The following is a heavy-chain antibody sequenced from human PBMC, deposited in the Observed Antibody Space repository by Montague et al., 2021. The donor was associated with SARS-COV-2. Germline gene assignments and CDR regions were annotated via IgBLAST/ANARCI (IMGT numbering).Heavy chain of an antibody. Sequence: SETLSLTCTVSGGSFSRSDYHWGWIRQSPGKGLEWIVSLYYTGTAYYNPSLKSRVGISVDTTRNQFSLRLSSVTAADTAVYYCARTVDSRSAGIFQHWGQGTTVTVSS. V-gene: IGHV4-39*01. CDR2: LYYTGTA. CDR1: GGSFSRSDYH. CDR3: ARTVDSRSAGIFQH. D-gene: IGHD5-12*01. J-gene: IGHJ6*02.